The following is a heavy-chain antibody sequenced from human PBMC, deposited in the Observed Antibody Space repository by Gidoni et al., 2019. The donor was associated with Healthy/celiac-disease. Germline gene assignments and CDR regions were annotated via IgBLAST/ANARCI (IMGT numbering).Heavy chain of an antibody. CDR2: ISSSSSYI. D-gene: IGHD4-17*01. CDR1: GFTFSSYR. Sequence: EVQLAESGGGLVKPGGSLRLSCAASGFTFSSYRMNWVRQAPGKGLEWVSSISSSSSYIYYADSVKGRFTISRDNAKNSLYLQMNSLRAEDTAVYYCAREGGDYHYAFDYWGQGTLVTVSS. J-gene: IGHJ4*02. CDR3: AREGGDYHYAFDY. V-gene: IGHV3-21*01.